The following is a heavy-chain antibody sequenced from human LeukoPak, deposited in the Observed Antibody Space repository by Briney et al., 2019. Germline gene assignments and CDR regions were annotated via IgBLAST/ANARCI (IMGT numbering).Heavy chain of an antibody. CDR1: GGTFSSYA. D-gene: IGHD3-10*01. CDR3: ARDGITMVRGVMSYYYYMDV. CDR2: IIPIFGTA. Sequence: SVKVSCKASGGTFSSYAISWVRQAPGQGLEWMGGIIPIFGTANYAQKFQGRVTITADESTSTAYMELSSLRSEDTAVYYCARDGITMVRGVMSYYYYMDVRGKGTTVTVSS. V-gene: IGHV1-69*13. J-gene: IGHJ6*03.